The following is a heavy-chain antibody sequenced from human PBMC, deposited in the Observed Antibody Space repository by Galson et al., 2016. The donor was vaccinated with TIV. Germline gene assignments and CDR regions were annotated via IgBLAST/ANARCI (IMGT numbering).Heavy chain of an antibody. V-gene: IGHV3-66*02. D-gene: IGHD2-21*01. Sequence: SLRLSCAASGLSVSDNYMTWVRQAPGKGLEWVALIDSDGSTIHADSVKCRFTVSRDNSKNMVYLQMNSLRPEDTAVYFCARERRHCGNECFLRYYYGMDAWGQGTTVTVSS. CDR3: ARERRHCGNECFLRYYYGMDA. J-gene: IGHJ6*02. CDR1: GLSVSDNY. CDR2: IDSDGST.